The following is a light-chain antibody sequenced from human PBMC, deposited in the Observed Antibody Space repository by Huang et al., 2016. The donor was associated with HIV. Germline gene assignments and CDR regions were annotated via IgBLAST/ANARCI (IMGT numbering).Light chain of an antibody. CDR1: QSINNRYLA. Sequence: EIVLTQSPGTLSLSPGERATLSCRASQSINNRYLALAWYQQKPGQAPRLLIYGVSSRATGIPDRFSGGGSGTDFTLTISRLEPEDFAVYYCQQYDTPPWTFGQGTKVEV. CDR3: QQYDTPPWT. V-gene: IGKV3-20*01. J-gene: IGKJ1*01. CDR2: GVS.